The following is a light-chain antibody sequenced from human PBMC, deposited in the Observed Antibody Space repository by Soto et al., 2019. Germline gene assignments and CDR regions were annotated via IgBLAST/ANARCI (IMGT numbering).Light chain of an antibody. V-gene: IGKV4-1*01. Sequence: DIVMTQSPGSLAVSLGERATINCKSSQTVLYSSNNKNYLAWYQQKPGQPPKLLIYWASTRESGVPDRFSGSGSGTDFTLTISNLQAEDVAVYYCHQYYLTPYTFGQGTKLEFK. CDR3: HQYYLTPYT. J-gene: IGKJ2*01. CDR2: WAS. CDR1: QTVLYSSNNKNY.